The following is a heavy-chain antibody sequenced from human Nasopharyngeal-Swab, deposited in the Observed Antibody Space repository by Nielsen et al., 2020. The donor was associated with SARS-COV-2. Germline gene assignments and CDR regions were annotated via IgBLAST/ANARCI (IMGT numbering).Heavy chain of an antibody. CDR1: GFTFSSYA. Sequence: ETLSLTCAASGFTFSSYAMSWVRQAPGKGLEWVSAISGSGTTYYADSVKGRFTISRDNSKNTLSLQMNSLRAEDTAVYYCAKGDTNGANDAFDIWGQGTMVTVSS. V-gene: IGHV3-23*01. CDR3: AKGDTNGANDAFDI. J-gene: IGHJ3*02. D-gene: IGHD2-8*01. CDR2: ISGSGTT.